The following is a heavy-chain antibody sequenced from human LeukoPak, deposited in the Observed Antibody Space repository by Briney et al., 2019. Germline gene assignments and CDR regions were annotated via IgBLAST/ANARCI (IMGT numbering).Heavy chain of an antibody. J-gene: IGHJ4*02. CDR2: IYPGDSDT. Sequence: GESLKISCKSSGYSFTSYWIGWVRQMPGKGLEWMGIIYPGDSDTRYSPSFQGQVTISADKSISTAYLLWSSLKASDTAMYYCARRSNFRISDYWGQGTLVTVSS. D-gene: IGHD3-10*01. CDR1: GYSFTSYW. V-gene: IGHV5-51*01. CDR3: ARRSNFRISDY.